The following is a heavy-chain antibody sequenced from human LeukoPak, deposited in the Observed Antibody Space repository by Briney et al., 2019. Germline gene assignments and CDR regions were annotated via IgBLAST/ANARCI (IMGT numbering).Heavy chain of an antibody. CDR1: GFTFSSYA. D-gene: IGHD3-10*01. Sequence: PGGSLRLSRAASGFTFSSYAMSWVRQAPGKGLEWVSAISGSGGSTYYADSVKGRFTISRDNSKNTLYLQMNSLRAEDTAVYYCAKGFKIWFGELGGFDYWGQGTLVTVSS. V-gene: IGHV3-23*01. J-gene: IGHJ4*02. CDR3: AKGFKIWFGELGGFDY. CDR2: ISGSGGST.